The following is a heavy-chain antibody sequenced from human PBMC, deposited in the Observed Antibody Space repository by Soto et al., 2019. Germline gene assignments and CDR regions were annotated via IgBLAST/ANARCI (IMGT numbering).Heavy chain of an antibody. V-gene: IGHV1-24*01. CDR3: ATDLFYYDSSGNRDY. CDR1: GYTLTELS. CDR2: FDPEDGET. Sequence: ALVKVSCKVFGYTLTELSSHWGRQAPGKGLEWMGGFDPEDGETIYAQKFQGRVTMTEDTSTDTAYMELSSLRSEDTAVYYCATDLFYYDSSGNRDYWGQGTLVTVSS. D-gene: IGHD3-22*01. J-gene: IGHJ4*02.